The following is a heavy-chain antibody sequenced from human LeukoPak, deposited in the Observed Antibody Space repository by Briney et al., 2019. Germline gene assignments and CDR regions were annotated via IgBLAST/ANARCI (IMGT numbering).Heavy chain of an antibody. CDR2: INYSGNT. Sequence: SETLSLTCSVSGGSISTYYWSRIRQAPGKGREWIAYINYSGNTDSNPSLKSRVAMSVDTSENQLSLKLSSVTAADTAVYYCARHEYAWRGAFDIWGQGTMVTVSS. CDR3: ARHEYAWRGAFDI. CDR1: GGSISTYY. J-gene: IGHJ3*02. D-gene: IGHD2/OR15-2a*01. V-gene: IGHV4-59*08.